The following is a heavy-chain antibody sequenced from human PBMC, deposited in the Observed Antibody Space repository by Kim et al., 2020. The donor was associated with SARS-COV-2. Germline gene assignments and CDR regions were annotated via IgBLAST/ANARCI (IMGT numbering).Heavy chain of an antibody. V-gene: IGHV1-2*02. CDR3: ARGVARVITFDY. J-gene: IGHJ4*02. D-gene: IGHD3-22*01. Sequence: NYAQKFQGRVTMTRDTSISTAYMELSRLRSDDTAVYYCARGVARVITFDYWGQGTLVTVSS.